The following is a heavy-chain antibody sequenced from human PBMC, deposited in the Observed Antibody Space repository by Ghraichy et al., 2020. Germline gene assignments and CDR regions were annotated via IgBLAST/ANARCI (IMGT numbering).Heavy chain of an antibody. Sequence: SETLSLTCTVSGGSFSSPDSYWGWIRQPPGKGLEWIAHIYYSGTSYYNPALRSRVSISVDTSKKQFSLRLSSVTAADTATYYCARRFCDGGACYNGYSFDFWGQGTLVPVSS. J-gene: IGHJ4*02. V-gene: IGHV4-39*01. D-gene: IGHD2-21*02. CDR3: ARRFCDGGACYNGYSFDF. CDR2: IYYSGTS. CDR1: GGSFSSPDSY.